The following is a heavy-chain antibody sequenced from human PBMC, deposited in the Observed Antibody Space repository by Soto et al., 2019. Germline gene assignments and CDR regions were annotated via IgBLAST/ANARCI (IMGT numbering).Heavy chain of an antibody. V-gene: IGHV3-30*18. Sequence: QVQLMESGGGVVQHGRSLRLSCAASGFTFSNYGIDWVRQAPGKGLEWVAVISYDGNTKYYVESVKGRFTISRDNSRNTVYLQMNGLRAEDTAVYYCAKEQTHRAQYFISGMDAWGEGTMVTVSS. J-gene: IGHJ6*04. CDR2: ISYDGNTK. D-gene: IGHD2-21*01. CDR3: AKEQTHRAQYFISGMDA. CDR1: GFTFSNYG.